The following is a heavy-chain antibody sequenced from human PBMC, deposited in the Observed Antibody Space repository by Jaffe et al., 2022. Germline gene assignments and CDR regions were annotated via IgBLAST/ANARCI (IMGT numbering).Heavy chain of an antibody. V-gene: IGHV3-49*04. D-gene: IGHD3-10*01. J-gene: IGHJ5*02. CDR3: SRDGSYGPGSPKTSNWFDT. CDR2: VRSKVYFGAT. Sequence: EVQLVESGGGLVQPGRSLRLSCTASGFTLGDYALTWVRLAPGKGLEWVGFVRSKVYFGATSYAASVRGRFTISRDDSAGVAHLQMNSLAIEDTAVYYCSRDGSYGPGSPKTSNWFDTWGQGTLVTVSS. CDR1: GFTLGDYA.